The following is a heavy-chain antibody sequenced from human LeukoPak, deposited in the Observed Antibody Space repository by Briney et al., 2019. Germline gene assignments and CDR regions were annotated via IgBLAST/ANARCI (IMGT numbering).Heavy chain of an antibody. J-gene: IGHJ4*02. D-gene: IGHD3-22*01. Sequence: SETLSLTCTVSGGSISSYYWSWIRQPPGKGLEWMGYIYYSGSTNYNPSLKSRVTISVDTSKNQFSLKLSSVTAADTAVYYCARGSNLNYYDSSGYDFWGQGTLVTVSS. V-gene: IGHV4-59*01. CDR2: IYYSGST. CDR1: GGSISSYY. CDR3: ARGSNLNYYDSSGYDF.